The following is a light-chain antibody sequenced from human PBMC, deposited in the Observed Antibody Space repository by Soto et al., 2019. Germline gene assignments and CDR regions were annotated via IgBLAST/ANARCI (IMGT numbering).Light chain of an antibody. CDR1: QSVTSS. Sequence: EIVMTQSPATLSVSPGERATLSCRASQSVTSSLAWYQQRPGQAPRLLIYGASTRATGIPARFSGSESGTEFTLTISSLQSEDLAVYYCQQYNNWPFTFGHGTKVEIK. V-gene: IGKV3-15*01. CDR2: GAS. J-gene: IGKJ3*01. CDR3: QQYNNWPFT.